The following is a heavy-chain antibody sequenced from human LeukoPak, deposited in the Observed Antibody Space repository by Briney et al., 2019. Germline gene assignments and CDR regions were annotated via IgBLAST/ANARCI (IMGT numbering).Heavy chain of an antibody. J-gene: IGHJ6*02. Sequence: PGGSLRLSCAASGFTFSSYSMNWVRQAPGKGLEWVSSISSSSSYTYYADSVKGRFTISRDNAKNSLYLQMNSLRAEDTAVYYCARDEGFGVVVYYYYGMDVWGQGTTVTVSS. CDR2: ISSSSSYT. V-gene: IGHV3-21*01. D-gene: IGHD3-3*01. CDR3: ARDEGFGVVVYYYYGMDV. CDR1: GFTFSSYS.